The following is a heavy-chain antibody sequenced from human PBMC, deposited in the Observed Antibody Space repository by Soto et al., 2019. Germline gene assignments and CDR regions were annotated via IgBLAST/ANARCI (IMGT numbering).Heavy chain of an antibody. CDR3: ARDKAWLSWLEFDY. CDR2: ISYDGSNK. Sequence: GSLRLSCAASGFTFSSYAMHWVRQAPGKGLEWVAVISYDGSNKYYADSVKGRFTISRDNSKNTLYLQMNSLRAEDTAVYYCARDKAWLSWLEFDYWGQGTLVTVSS. V-gene: IGHV3-30-3*01. D-gene: IGHD6-19*01. J-gene: IGHJ4*02. CDR1: GFTFSSYA.